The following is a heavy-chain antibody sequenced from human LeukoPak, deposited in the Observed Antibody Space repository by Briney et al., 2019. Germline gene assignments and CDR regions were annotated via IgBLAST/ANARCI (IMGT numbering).Heavy chain of an antibody. CDR2: ISGSGDTT. J-gene: IGHJ3*02. V-gene: IGHV3-23*01. CDR3: ARASFWRFLQLDAFDI. Sequence: GGSLRLSCAASGFTFSSYAMSWVRQAPGKGLEWVSVISGSGDTTNYADSVKGRFTISRDNSKNTLYLQMNSLRAGDTAVYYCARASFWRFLQLDAFDIWGQGTLVTVSS. D-gene: IGHD5-24*01. CDR1: GFTFSSYA.